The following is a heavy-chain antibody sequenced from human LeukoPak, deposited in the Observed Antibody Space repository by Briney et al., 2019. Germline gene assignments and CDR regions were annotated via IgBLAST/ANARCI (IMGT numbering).Heavy chain of an antibody. V-gene: IGHV7-4-1*02. CDR3: ARVPFVVMGVTGNWFDP. CDR1: GYTFTTYN. CDR2: INTNTGNP. Sequence: ASVKVSCKASGYTFTTYNINWVRQAPGQGLEWMGWINTNTGNPTYAQGFTGRFVFSLDTFVSTAYLQISSLKADDTAVYYCARVPFVVMGVTGNWFDPWGQGTLVTVSS. J-gene: IGHJ5*02. D-gene: IGHD2-8*01.